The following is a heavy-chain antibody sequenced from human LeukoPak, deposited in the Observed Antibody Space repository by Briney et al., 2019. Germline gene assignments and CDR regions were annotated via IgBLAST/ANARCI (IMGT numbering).Heavy chain of an antibody. J-gene: IGHJ6*02. CDR3: ARDTRTMTAVTRGQHYYYGLDV. V-gene: IGHV1-46*01. CDR1: GYTFTNYY. Sequence: GASVRVSCKASGYTFTNYYLHWVRHAPGHGLEWMAIINPSDGGTYYEQKLQGRVTVTRDTSTSTVYMELSSLRSEDTAVYYCARDTRTMTAVTRGQHYYYGLDVWGQGTTVTVSS. CDR2: INPSDGGT. D-gene: IGHD4-17*01.